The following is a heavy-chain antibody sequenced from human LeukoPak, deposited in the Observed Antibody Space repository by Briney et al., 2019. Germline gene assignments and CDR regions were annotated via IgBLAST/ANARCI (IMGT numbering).Heavy chain of an antibody. Sequence: GGSMRLSCTASGFVFSDYWMSWVRQAPGKGMEWLANIKQDGSQTSYVGSVRGGLTVSRYNAKKSLYLQMNSLRPDDSAVYYCAKDSGRYSSSSEDGNWGQGTLVTVSS. J-gene: IGHJ4*02. CDR1: GFVFSDYW. CDR3: AKDSGRYSSSSEDGN. V-gene: IGHV3-7*03. D-gene: IGHD6-6*01. CDR2: IKQDGSQT.